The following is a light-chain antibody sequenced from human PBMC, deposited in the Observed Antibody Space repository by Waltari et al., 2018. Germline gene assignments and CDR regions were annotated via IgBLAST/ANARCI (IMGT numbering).Light chain of an antibody. CDR1: QLVDTC. V-gene: IGLV3-1*01. CDR2: QDS. Sequence: YVLPHPAPDPVAPGLTASTPCSGEQLVDTCDCWYQKKPGQSPVLVIYQDSKRPSGIPERFSGSNSGNTATLTISGTQAMDEADYYCQAWDSSTAVFGGGTKLTVL. CDR3: QAWDSSTAV. J-gene: IGLJ2*01.